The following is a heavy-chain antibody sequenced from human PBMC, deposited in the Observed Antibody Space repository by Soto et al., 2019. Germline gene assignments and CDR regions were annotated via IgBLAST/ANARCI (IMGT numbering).Heavy chain of an antibody. V-gene: IGHV1-2*02. J-gene: IGHJ4*02. CDR1: GYTFTGYY. Sequence: ASVKVSCKASGYTFTGYYIHWVRQAPGQGLECMGWINPNTGGTKYAQKSQGRVAMTRDTSISTAYMELSWLTSDDTAISYCARSTSTIGARLDSWGQGTLVSVSS. CDR2: INPNTGGT. CDR3: ARSTSTIGARLDS. D-gene: IGHD6-6*01.